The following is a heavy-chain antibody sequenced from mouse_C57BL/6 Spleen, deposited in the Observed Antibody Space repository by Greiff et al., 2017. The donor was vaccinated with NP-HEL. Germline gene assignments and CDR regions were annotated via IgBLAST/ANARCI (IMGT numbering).Heavy chain of an antibody. CDR1: GYTFTEYT. V-gene: IGHV1-62-2*01. J-gene: IGHJ4*01. CDR3: ARHEDRGLRDYYAMDY. CDR2: FYPGSGSI. Sequence: QVQLKESGAELVKPGASVKLSCKASGYTFTEYTIHWVKQRSGQGLEWIGWFYPGSGSIKYNEKFKDKATLTADKSSSTVYMELSRLTSEDSAVYFCARHEDRGLRDYYAMDYWGQGTSVTVSS. D-gene: IGHD1-1*01.